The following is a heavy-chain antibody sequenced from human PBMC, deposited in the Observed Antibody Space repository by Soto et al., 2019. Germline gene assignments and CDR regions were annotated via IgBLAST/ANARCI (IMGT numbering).Heavy chain of an antibody. Sequence: ASETLSLTCAVYGGSFSGYYWSWIRQPPGKGLEWIGEINHSGSTNYNPSLKSRVTISVDTSKNQFSLKLSSVTAADTAVYYCARGRAPTNTVNYYYYMDVWGKGTTVTVSS. D-gene: IGHD4-4*01. CDR2: INHSGST. J-gene: IGHJ6*03. V-gene: IGHV4-34*01. CDR3: ARGRAPTNTVNYYYYMDV. CDR1: GGSFSGYY.